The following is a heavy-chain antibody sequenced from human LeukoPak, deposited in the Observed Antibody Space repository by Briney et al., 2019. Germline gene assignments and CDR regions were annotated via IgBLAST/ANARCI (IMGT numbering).Heavy chain of an antibody. CDR1: GLTLSSFD. J-gene: IGHJ6*03. CDR3: ARGPPRGKYYYMDV. V-gene: IGHV3-13*01. D-gene: IGHD1-1*01. CDR2: IGTASDT. Sequence: PGGSQRLSCAASGLTLSSFDMHWVRQPTGQGLEWVSTIGTASDTYYPGSVEGRFTLSRDNAKNSLYLQMNSLTAGDTAVYYCARGPPRGKYYYMDVWGKGTTVTVSS.